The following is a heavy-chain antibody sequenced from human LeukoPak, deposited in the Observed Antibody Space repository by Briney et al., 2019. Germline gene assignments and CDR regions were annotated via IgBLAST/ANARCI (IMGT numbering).Heavy chain of an antibody. CDR3: AKDAYGGNEGGNWFDP. V-gene: IGHV3-23*01. Sequence: PGGSLRLSCAASGFTFSSYAMSWVRQAPGKGLEWVSAISGSGGSTYYADSVKGRYTISRDNSKNTLYLQMNSLRAEDTAVYYCAKDAYGGNEGGNWFDPWGQGTLVTVSS. D-gene: IGHD4-23*01. CDR2: ISGSGGST. CDR1: GFTFSSYA. J-gene: IGHJ5*02.